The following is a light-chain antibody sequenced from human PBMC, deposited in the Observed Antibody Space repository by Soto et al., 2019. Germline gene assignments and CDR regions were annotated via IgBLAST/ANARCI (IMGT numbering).Light chain of an antibody. CDR2: NAG. CDR3: QQYDDWPPIT. V-gene: IGKV3D-15*01. J-gene: IGKJ5*01. CDR1: QDVGSH. Sequence: EVLMTQSPPTLSVSPGETASLSCRASQDVGSHLAWYQQKPGQGPRLLIYNAGIRATGVPSRFSGSGSGTEFTLTIRSLQSEDFAVYYCQQYDDWPPITFGQGTRLESK.